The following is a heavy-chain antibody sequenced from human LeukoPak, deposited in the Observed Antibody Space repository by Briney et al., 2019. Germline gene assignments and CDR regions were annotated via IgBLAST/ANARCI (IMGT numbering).Heavy chain of an antibody. Sequence: GRSLRLSCAASGFTFNTYGMHWVRQAPGKGLEWVAVISNDGSNKYYVDSVKGRFTISRDNSKNTLYLQMNSLRAEDTAVYYCAKDRVLYSHGYVFDNWGQGILVTVSS. CDR2: ISNDGSNK. CDR1: GFTFNTYG. J-gene: IGHJ4*02. CDR3: AKDRVLYSHGYVFDN. V-gene: IGHV3-30*18. D-gene: IGHD5-18*01.